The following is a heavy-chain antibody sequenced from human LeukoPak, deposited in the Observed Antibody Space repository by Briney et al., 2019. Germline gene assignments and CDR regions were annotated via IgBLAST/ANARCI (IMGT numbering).Heavy chain of an antibody. J-gene: IGHJ5*02. CDR1: GYTFTGYY. V-gene: IGHV1-46*01. Sequence: ASVKVSCKASGYTFTGYYMHWVRQAPGQGLEWLGLITPSGGSTWYAQKFQGRVTMTRDMSTSTDYMELSSLRSEDTAVYYCARDNSVGDYAWWFDPWGQGTLVTVSS. D-gene: IGHD1-26*01. CDR2: ITPSGGST. CDR3: ARDNSVGDYAWWFDP.